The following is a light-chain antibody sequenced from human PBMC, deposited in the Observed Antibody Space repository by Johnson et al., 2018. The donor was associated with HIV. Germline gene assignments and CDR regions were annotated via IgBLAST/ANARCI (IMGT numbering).Light chain of an antibody. CDR3: GTWDSSLSAGV. CDR2: DNN. V-gene: IGLV1-51*01. J-gene: IGLJ1*01. Sequence: QSVLTQPPSVSAAPGQKVTISCSRNYSNIGNNYVSWYQQLPGTAPKLLIYDNNKRPSGIPDRFSGSKSGTSATLGITGLQTGDEADYYCGTWDSSLSAGVFGTGAKVTVL. CDR1: YSNIGNNY.